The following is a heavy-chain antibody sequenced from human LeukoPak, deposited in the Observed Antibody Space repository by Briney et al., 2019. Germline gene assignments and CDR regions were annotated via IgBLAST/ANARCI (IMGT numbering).Heavy chain of an antibody. J-gene: IGHJ4*02. D-gene: IGHD3-3*01. CDR1: GFTFSSYA. CDR3: AKDLYYDFWSGSDY. V-gene: IGHV3-23*01. Sequence: GGSLRLSCAASGFTFSSYAMSWVRQAPGKGLEWLSAISGSGGSTYYADSVKGRFTISRDNSKNTLYLQMNSLRAEDTAVYYCAKDLYYDFWSGSDYWGQGTLVTVSS. CDR2: ISGSGGST.